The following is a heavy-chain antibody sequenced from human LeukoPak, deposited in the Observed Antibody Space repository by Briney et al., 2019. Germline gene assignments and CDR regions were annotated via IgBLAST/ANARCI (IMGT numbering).Heavy chain of an antibody. Sequence: GGSLRLSCAASGFTFSSSGMHWVRQAPGKGLEWVAVISYDGSNKYYADSVKGRFTISRDNSKNTLYLQMNSLRAEDTAVYYCAKDYRDGYTSYYFDYWGQGTLVTVSS. D-gene: IGHD5-24*01. CDR1: GFTFSSSG. V-gene: IGHV3-30*18. J-gene: IGHJ4*02. CDR3: AKDYRDGYTSYYFDY. CDR2: ISYDGSNK.